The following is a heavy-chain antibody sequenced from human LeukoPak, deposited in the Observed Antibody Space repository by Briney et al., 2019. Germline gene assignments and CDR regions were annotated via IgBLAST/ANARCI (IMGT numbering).Heavy chain of an antibody. CDR3: ARDYGYSSSWYQVDY. CDR1: GFTFSSYA. D-gene: IGHD6-13*01. CDR2: ISYDGSNK. V-gene: IGHV3-30-3*01. Sequence: PGGSPRLSCAASGFTFSSYAMHWVRQAPGKGLEWVAVISYDGSNKYYADSVKGRFTISRDNSKNTLYLQMNSLRAEDTAVYYCARDYGYSSSWYQVDYWGQGTLVTVSS. J-gene: IGHJ4*02.